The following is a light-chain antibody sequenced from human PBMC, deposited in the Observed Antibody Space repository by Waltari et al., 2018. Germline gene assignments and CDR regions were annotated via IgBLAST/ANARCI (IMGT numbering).Light chain of an antibody. CDR1: SGSVSTTSY. CDR3: VLYMGRGIRV. V-gene: IGLV8-61*01. J-gene: IGLJ3*02. Sequence: QTVMTQEPSFSVSPGGTVTLTCGLSSGSVSTTSYPSCYQQTPGQAPRTLIYNTNTRSSGVPDRFSGSILGNKAALTITGAQADDECDYYCVLYMGRGIRVFGGGTKLTVL. CDR2: NTN.